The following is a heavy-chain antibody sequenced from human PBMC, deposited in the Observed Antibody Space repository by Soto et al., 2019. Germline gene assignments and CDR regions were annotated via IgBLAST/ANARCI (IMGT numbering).Heavy chain of an antibody. D-gene: IGHD3-22*01. CDR2: ISYDGSNK. J-gene: IGHJ4*02. CDR1: GFTFSSYG. Sequence: GGSLRLSCSASGFTFSSYGMHWVRQAPGKGLEWVAVISYDGSNKYYADSAKGRFTISRDNSKNTLYLQMNSLRAEDTAVYYCAKERDYYDSSGSLPDFWGQGTLVTVSS. V-gene: IGHV3-30*18. CDR3: AKERDYYDSSGSLPDF.